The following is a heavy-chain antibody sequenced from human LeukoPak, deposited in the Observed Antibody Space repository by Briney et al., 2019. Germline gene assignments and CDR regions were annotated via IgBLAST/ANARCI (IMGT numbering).Heavy chain of an antibody. CDR1: GYTFTGYY. V-gene: IGHV1-2*02. D-gene: IGHD5-18*01. CDR2: INPNSGGT. CDR3: ARDRGYNYGYGFFFDY. J-gene: IGHJ4*02. Sequence: GASVKVSCKASGYTFTGYYMRWVRQAPGQGLEWMGWINPNSGGTNYAQKFQGRVTMTRDTSISTAYMELSRLRSDDTAVYYCARDRGYNYGYGFFFDYWGQGTLVTVSS.